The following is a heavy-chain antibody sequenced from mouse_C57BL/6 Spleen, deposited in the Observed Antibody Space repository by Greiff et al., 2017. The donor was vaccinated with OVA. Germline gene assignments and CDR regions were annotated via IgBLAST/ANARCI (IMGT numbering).Heavy chain of an antibody. CDR2: IDPETGGT. CDR1: GYTFTDYE. D-gene: IGHD2-12*01. J-gene: IGHJ4*01. V-gene: IGHV1-15*01. Sequence: VQLQQSGAELVRPGASVTLSCKASGYTFTDYEMHWVKQTPVHGLEWIGAIDPETGGTAYNQKFKGKAILTADKSSSTAYMELRSLTSEDSAVYYCTREGTIVTTAWGQGTSVTVSS. CDR3: TREGTIVTTA.